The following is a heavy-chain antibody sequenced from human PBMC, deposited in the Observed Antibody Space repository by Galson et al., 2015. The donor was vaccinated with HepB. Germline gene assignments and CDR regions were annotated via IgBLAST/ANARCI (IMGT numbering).Heavy chain of an antibody. CDR3: ARVRVSTSGWPDNDYYYYMDV. V-gene: IGHV1-3*04. D-gene: IGHD6-19*01. CDR2: INTGNGNT. J-gene: IGHJ6*03. CDR1: GYIFTSYA. Sequence: SVKVSCKASGYIFTSYAIHWVRQAPGQRLEWMGWINTGNGNTKYSQKFQGRVTITRDTSASTAYMEVSSLRYEDTAVYYCARVRVSTSGWPDNDYYYYMDVWGEGTTVTVSS.